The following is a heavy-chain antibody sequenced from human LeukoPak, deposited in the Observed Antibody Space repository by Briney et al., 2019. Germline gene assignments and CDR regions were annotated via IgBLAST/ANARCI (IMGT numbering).Heavy chain of an antibody. V-gene: IGHV1-24*01. CDR3: ATGRPGRTRRYYYYYGMDV. Sequence: ASVKVSCKVSGYTLTELSMHWVRQAPGKGLEWMGGFDPEDGETIYAQKFQGRVTMTEDTSTDTAYMELSSLRSEDTAVYYCATGRPGRTRRYYYYYGMDVWGQGTTVTVSS. D-gene: IGHD1/OR15-1a*01. CDR2: FDPEDGET. CDR1: GYTLTELS. J-gene: IGHJ6*02.